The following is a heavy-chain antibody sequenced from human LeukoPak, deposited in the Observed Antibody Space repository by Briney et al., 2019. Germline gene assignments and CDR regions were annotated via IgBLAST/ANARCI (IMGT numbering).Heavy chain of an antibody. D-gene: IGHD3-10*01. J-gene: IGHJ6*02. CDR3: ARDFMVRGVNYGMDV. V-gene: IGHV3-9*01. CDR2: ISWDSHSI. Sequence: PGGSLRLSCAASGFTFDDYAMHWVRQIPGKGLEWVSSISWDSHSIAYADSVRGRFTMSRDNSKNTLYLQMNSLRAEDTAVYYCARDFMVRGVNYGMDVWGQGTTVTVSS. CDR1: GFTFDDYA.